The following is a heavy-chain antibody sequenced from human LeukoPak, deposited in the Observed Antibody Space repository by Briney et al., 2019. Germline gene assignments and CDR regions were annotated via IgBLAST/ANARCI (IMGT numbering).Heavy chain of an antibody. D-gene: IGHD3-22*01. J-gene: IGHJ4*02. CDR1: GYSFTSYW. CDR2: IYPGDSDT. CDR3: ARVYYYDSSGTYYFDY. Sequence: GESLKISCKGSGYSFTSYWIGWVRQMPGKGLGWMGIIYPGDSDTRYSPSFQGQVTISADKSISTAYLQWSSLKASDTAMYYCARVYYYDSSGTYYFDYWGQGTLVTVSS. V-gene: IGHV5-51*01.